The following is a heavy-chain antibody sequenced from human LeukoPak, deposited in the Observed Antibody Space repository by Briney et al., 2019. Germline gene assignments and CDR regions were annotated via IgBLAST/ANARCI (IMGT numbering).Heavy chain of an antibody. CDR2: IYYSGST. V-gene: IGHV4-59*01. J-gene: IGHJ4*02. D-gene: IGHD1-26*01. CDR1: GDSISIYY. CDR3: ARDSGGSLGY. Sequence: SETLSLTCSVSGDSISIYYWSWIRQPPGKGLEWIGYIYYSGSTNYNPSLKSRVTISVDTSKNQFSLKLSSVTAADTAVYYCARDSGGSLGYWGQGTLVTVSS.